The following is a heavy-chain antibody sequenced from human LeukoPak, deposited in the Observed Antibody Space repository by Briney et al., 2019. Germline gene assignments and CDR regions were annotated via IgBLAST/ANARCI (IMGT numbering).Heavy chain of an antibody. CDR1: GFTFSSYW. Sequence: PGVSLRLSCAASGFTFSSYWMNWVRQAPGKGLEWVANIKQDGNEKYYVDSVKGRFTVSRDNSKNSLFLQMNTLRDEDTAVYYCARDPYGGNSELYYYYYGMDVWGQGTTVTVSS. V-gene: IGHV3-7*01. CDR3: ARDPYGGNSELYYYYYGMDV. CDR2: IKQDGNEK. D-gene: IGHD4-23*01. J-gene: IGHJ6*02.